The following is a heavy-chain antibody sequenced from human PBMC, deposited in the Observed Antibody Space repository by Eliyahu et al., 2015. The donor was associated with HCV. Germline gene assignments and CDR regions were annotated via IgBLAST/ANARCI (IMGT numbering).Heavy chain of an antibody. CDR1: GFTFSSXS. CDR2: ISSSXSYI. CDR3: ARVSGAAGTALCDY. J-gene: IGHJ4*02. D-gene: IGHD6-13*01. V-gene: IGHV3-21*01. Sequence: EVQLVESGGGLVKPGGSLRLSCGASGFTFSSXSMNWVRXAPGKGLEWXXSISSSXSYISXADSVKGRFTISRDXAKNSLYLQMNSLRAEDTAVYYCARVSGAAGTALCDYWGQGTLVTVSS.